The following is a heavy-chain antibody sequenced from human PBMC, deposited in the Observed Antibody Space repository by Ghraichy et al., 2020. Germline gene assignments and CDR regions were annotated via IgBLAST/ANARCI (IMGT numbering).Heavy chain of an antibody. V-gene: IGHV3-21*06. Sequence: GGSLRLSCAASGFTFSSYTMNWVRQAPGKGLEWVSSISSSGSYIYYADSVKGRFTISRDNAKNSLYLQMNSLRAEDTAVYYCARDRMGACTSTTCYGSYWGQGTLVTVSS. CDR2: ISSSGSYI. CDR1: GFTFSSYT. CDR3: ARDRMGACTSTTCYGSY. D-gene: IGHD2-2*01. J-gene: IGHJ4*02.